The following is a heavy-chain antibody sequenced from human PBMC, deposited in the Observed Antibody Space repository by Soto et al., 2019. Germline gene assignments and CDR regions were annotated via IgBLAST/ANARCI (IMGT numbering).Heavy chain of an antibody. CDR1: SGSISSSNW. CDR3: VRKNNVVVTAIGVGYFDY. Sequence: PSETLSLTCAVSSGSISSSNWWSWVRQPPGKGLEWIGEIYHSGSTNYNPSLKSRVTISVDKSKNQFSLKLSSVTAADTAVYYWVRKNNVVVTAIGVGYFDYWGQGTLVTVSS. CDR2: IYHSGST. J-gene: IGHJ4*02. D-gene: IGHD2-21*02. V-gene: IGHV4-4*02.